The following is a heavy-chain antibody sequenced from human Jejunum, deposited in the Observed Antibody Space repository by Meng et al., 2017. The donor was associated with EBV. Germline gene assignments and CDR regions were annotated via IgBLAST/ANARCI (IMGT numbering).Heavy chain of an antibody. Sequence: HVMHQESSLGLFQHADTLCCTCNVFGVAMSNVFGRWCRQQPVQGLEWIGYIYYSVSTKYNPSLKSQLSISVHTSKNQFSLGLSSVTAAETAVYYCVGGGGRLEYWGQGILVTVSS. V-gene: IGHV4-59*01. CDR2: IYYSVST. D-gene: IGHD3-10*01. CDR1: GVAMSNVF. J-gene: IGHJ4*02. CDR3: VGGGGRLEY.